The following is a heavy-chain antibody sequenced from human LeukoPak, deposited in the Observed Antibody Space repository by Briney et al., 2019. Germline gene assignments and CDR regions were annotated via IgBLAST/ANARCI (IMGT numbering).Heavy chain of an antibody. V-gene: IGHV4-39*07. CDR1: GGSISSRSYY. CDR3: ARDLGDAHGSVGDFDY. CDR2: IYYSGST. Sequence: SETLSLTCTVSGGSISSRSYYWGWIRQPPGKGLEWIGSIYYSGSTYHNPSLKSRVTISVDTSKNQFSLKLSSVTAADTAVYYCARDLGDAHGSVGDFDYWGQGTLVTVSS. D-gene: IGHD3-10*01. J-gene: IGHJ4*02.